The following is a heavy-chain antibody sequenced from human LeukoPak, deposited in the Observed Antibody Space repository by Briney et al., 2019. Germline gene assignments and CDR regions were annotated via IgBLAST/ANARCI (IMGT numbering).Heavy chain of an antibody. D-gene: IGHD3-10*01. J-gene: IGHJ4*02. CDR2: ITGSGDAK. Sequence: PGGSLRLSCAASGFTFSSYAMSWVRQAPGKGLEWVSAITGSGDAKYCADSVKGRFTISRDNSKDTLYLQMNSLRAEDTAVYFCAKANLWFGVLDSSDYWGQGTLVTVSS. V-gene: IGHV3-23*01. CDR3: AKANLWFGVLDSSDY. CDR1: GFTFSSYA.